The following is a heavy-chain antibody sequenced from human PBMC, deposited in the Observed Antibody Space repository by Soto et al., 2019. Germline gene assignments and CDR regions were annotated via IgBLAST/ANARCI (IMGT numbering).Heavy chain of an antibody. D-gene: IGHD5-12*01. CDR2: ISYDGSNK. CDR1: GFTFSSYG. CDR3: AKEAGDGYNWNAFDI. V-gene: IGHV3-30*18. J-gene: IGHJ3*02. Sequence: QVQLVESGGGVVQPGRSLRLSCAASGFTFSSYGMHWVRQAPGKGLEWVAVISYDGSNKYYADSVKGRFTISRDNSKNTLYLQMNRLRAEDTAVYYCAKEAGDGYNWNAFDIWGQGTMVTVSS.